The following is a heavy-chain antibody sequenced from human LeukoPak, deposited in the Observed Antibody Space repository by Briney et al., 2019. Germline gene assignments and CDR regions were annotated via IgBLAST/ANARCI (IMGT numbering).Heavy chain of an antibody. CDR1: VYTFISYY. V-gene: IGHV1-46*01. CDR3: ARGPSDYTWAWFDY. CDR2: INPSGGGT. Sequence: GASVKVSCKASVYTFISYYIHWVRQAPGQGFEWVGLINPSGGGTSYAQKFQGRVSMTRDTSTDTVYMDLSSLRSEDTAVYYCARGPSDYTWAWFDYWGQRTLVTVSS. D-gene: IGHD4-11*01. J-gene: IGHJ4*02.